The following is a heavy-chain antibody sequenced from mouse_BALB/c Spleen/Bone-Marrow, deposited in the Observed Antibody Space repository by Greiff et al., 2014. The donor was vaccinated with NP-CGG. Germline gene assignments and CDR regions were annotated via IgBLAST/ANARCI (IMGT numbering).Heavy chain of an antibody. CDR3: ARSRMRYGAMDY. D-gene: IGHD2-10*02. CDR1: GLLFGAFY. V-gene: IGHV5-4*02. CDR2: ISDGGNYS. J-gene: IGHJ4*01. Sequence: EVKLVESGGGLGRPGGSLKLSWEAFGLLFGAFYIFCLGRPPKKRLGGVATISDGGNYSYYPDSVKGRFTISRDNAKNNLYLQMSSLKSEDTAMYYCARSRMRYGAMDYWGQGTSVTVFS.